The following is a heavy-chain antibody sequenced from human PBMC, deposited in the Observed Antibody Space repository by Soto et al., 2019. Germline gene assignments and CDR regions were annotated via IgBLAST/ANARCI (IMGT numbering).Heavy chain of an antibody. V-gene: IGHV4-31*03. Sequence: SETLSLTCTVSGGSISSGGYYWSWIRQHPGKGLEWIGYIYYSGSTYYNPSLKSRVTISVDTSKNQFSLKLSSVTAADTAVYYCAGSRGIVVVPAATLYGNDAFDIWGQGTMVTVSS. CDR2: IYYSGST. J-gene: IGHJ3*02. CDR1: GGSISSGGYY. D-gene: IGHD2-2*01. CDR3: AGSRGIVVVPAATLYGNDAFDI.